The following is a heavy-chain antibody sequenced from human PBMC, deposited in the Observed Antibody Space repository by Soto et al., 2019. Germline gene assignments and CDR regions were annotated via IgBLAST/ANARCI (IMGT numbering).Heavy chain of an antibody. CDR3: AREQYTLNYAGY. CDR2: IDSNGRNS. D-gene: IGHD2-2*01. CDR1: GFTFRNYY. J-gene: IGHJ1*01. V-gene: IGHV3-74*01. Sequence: EVQLVESGGALVQPGGSLRLSCEASGFTFRNYYMHWVRQAPGKGLMWVARIDSNGRNSVYADSVKGRFTVSRDNAKNTLCLQMDSLTAEDTVVYYCAREQYTLNYAGYWGQGTQVTVS.